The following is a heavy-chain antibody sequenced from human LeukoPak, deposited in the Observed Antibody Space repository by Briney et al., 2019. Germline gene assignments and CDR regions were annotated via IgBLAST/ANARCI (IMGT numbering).Heavy chain of an antibody. CDR1: GGTFSSYA. CDR3: ASYNSGSYLPYYYCYYMDV. D-gene: IGHD1-26*01. J-gene: IGHJ6*03. CDR2: IIPIFGTA. V-gene: IGHV1-69*06. Sequence: GASVKVSCKASGGTFSSYAISWVRQAPGQGLEWMGGIIPIFGTANYAQKFQGRVTITADKSTSTAYMELSSLRSEDTAVYYCASYNSGSYLPYYYCYYMDVWGKGTTVTVSS.